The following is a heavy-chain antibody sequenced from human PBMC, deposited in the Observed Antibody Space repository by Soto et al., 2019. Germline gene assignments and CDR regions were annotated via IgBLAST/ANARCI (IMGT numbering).Heavy chain of an antibody. V-gene: IGHV1-2*04. D-gene: IGHD3-22*01. CDR3: ARAGYYYDSSGFSDP. Sequence: ASVKVSCKASGYTFTGYYMHWVRQAPGQGLEWMGWINPNSGGTNYAQKFQGWVTMTRDTSISTAYMELSRLRSDDTAVYYCARAGYYYDSSGFSDPWGQGTLVTVSS. CDR2: INPNSGGT. CDR1: GYTFTGYY. J-gene: IGHJ5*02.